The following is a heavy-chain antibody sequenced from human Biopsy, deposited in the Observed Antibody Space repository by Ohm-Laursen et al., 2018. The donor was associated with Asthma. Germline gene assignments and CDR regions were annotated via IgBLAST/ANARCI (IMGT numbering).Heavy chain of an antibody. Sequence: SLRLSCAASGFAFGNYAMYWVRQAPGKGPEWVALISYDGREKGYVDSVKGRFTISRDNFRNTLYVEMRSLRPEDSATYYCAKDRFDGSVTSHYYYYGIDVWGQGTAVTVSS. D-gene: IGHD3-10*01. CDR3: AKDRFDGSVTSHYYYYGIDV. V-gene: IGHV3-30*18. CDR2: ISYDGREK. CDR1: GFAFGNYA. J-gene: IGHJ6*02.